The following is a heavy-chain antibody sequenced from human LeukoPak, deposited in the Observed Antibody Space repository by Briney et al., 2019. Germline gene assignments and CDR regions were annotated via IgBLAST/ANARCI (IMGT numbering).Heavy chain of an antibody. CDR1: GGSISSSSYY. CDR3: AKSGGYGLIDY. J-gene: IGHJ4*02. D-gene: IGHD1-26*01. Sequence: PSETLSLTCTVSGGSISSSSYYWGWIRQPPGKGLEWIGSIYYSGSTYYNPSLKSRVTISADTSKNQFSLKLSSVTAADTAMYYCAKSGGYGLIDYWGQGTLVTVSS. V-gene: IGHV4-39*01. CDR2: IYYSGST.